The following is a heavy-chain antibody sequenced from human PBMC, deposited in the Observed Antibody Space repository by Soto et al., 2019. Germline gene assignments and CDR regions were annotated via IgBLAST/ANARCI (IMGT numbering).Heavy chain of an antibody. CDR1: GGTFSSYA. J-gene: IGHJ6*02. CDR2: IIPIFGTA. Sequence: EASVKVSCKASGGTFSSYAISWVRQAPGQGLEWMGGIIPIFGTANYAQKFQGRVTITADESTSTAYMELSSLRSEDTAVYYCARDQTPHMEYQLLDYYYGMDVWGQGTTVTVSS. CDR3: ARDQTPHMEYQLLDYYYGMDV. D-gene: IGHD2-2*01. V-gene: IGHV1-69*13.